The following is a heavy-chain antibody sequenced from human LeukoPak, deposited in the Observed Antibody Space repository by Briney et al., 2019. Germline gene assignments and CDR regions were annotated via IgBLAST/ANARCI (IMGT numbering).Heavy chain of an antibody. D-gene: IGHD3-22*01. J-gene: IGHJ4*02. CDR1: GGSFSGYY. CDR3: ARGGIYGSSGYYSGILDY. V-gene: IGHV4-34*01. Sequence: PSETLSLTCAVYGGSFSGYYWSRIRQPPGKGLEWIGEINHSGSTNYNPSLKSRVTISVDTSKNQFSLKLSSVTAADTAVYYCARGGIYGSSGYYSGILDYWGQGTLVTVSS. CDR2: INHSGST.